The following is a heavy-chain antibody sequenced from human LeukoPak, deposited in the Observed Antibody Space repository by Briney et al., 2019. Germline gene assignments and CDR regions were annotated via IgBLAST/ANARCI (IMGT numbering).Heavy chain of an antibody. D-gene: IGHD1-1*01. V-gene: IGHV3-7*01. CDR3: VRESRPGGAMGLYHNLDY. CDR1: GFTFSSFW. CDR2: IKEDGTEK. Sequence: GGSLRLSCAASGFTFSSFWISWVRQTPGKGLEWVANIKEDGTEKNLVDSVKGRFTISRDNTKNLLFLEMNNLRGDDTAIYYCVRESRPGGAMGLYHNLDYWGQGTLVAVSS. J-gene: IGHJ4*02.